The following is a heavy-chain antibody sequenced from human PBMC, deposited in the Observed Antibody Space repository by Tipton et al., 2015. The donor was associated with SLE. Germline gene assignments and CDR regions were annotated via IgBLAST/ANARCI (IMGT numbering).Heavy chain of an antibody. V-gene: IGHV3-11*06. CDR3: ARAACGGDCYLSDY. J-gene: IGHJ4*02. Sequence: SLRLSCAASGFTFSDYYMSWIRQAPGKGLEWVSFISTSSPYTVYTDSVKGRFTISRDNAKNSLYLQMSSLRAEDSAVYYCARAACGGDCYLSDYWGQGTLVTVSS. CDR1: GFTFSDYY. D-gene: IGHD2-21*01. CDR2: ISTSSPYT.